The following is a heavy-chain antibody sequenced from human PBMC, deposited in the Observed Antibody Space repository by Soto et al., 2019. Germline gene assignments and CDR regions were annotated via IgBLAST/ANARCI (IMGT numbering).Heavy chain of an antibody. Sequence: PSETLSLTCTVSGGSISSSSYYWGWIRQPPGKGLEWIGSIYYSGSTYYNPSLKSRVTISVDTSKNQFSLKLSSVTAADTAVYYCARPLRAFGPVPAANWFDPWGQGTLVTVSS. V-gene: IGHV4-39*01. D-gene: IGHD2-2*01. CDR3: ARPLRAFGPVPAANWFDP. CDR2: IYYSGST. J-gene: IGHJ5*02. CDR1: GGSISSSSYY.